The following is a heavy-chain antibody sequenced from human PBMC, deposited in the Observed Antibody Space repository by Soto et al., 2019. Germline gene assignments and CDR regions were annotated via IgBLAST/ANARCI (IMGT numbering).Heavy chain of an antibody. CDR2: VYWDDDK. V-gene: IGHV2-5*02. CDR3: AHRRTTIFPPCSSLGMDV. Sequence: QITLKESGPTLVRPTQTLTLTCTFSGFSLTTNGVGVGWIRQPPGKALEWLALVYWDDDKRYNPFLKSTLTITKDSSRNQVVLTMTNMEPVDTATYYCAHRRTTIFPPCSSLGMDVWGQGTTVTVSS. J-gene: IGHJ6*02. D-gene: IGHD2-15*01. CDR1: GFSLTTNGVG.